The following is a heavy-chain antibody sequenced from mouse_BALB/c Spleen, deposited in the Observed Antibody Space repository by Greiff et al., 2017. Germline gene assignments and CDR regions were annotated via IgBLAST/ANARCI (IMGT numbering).Heavy chain of an antibody. Sequence: DVMLVESGGGLVQPGGSLKLSCAASGFTFSSYGMSWVRQTPDKRLELVATINSNGGSTYYPDSVKGRFTISRDNAKNTLYLQMSSLKSEDTAMYYCARDRMIPWYFDYWGQGTTLTVSS. V-gene: IGHV5-6-3*01. J-gene: IGHJ2*01. CDR3: ARDRMIPWYFDY. D-gene: IGHD2-3*01. CDR1: GFTFSSYG. CDR2: INSNGGST.